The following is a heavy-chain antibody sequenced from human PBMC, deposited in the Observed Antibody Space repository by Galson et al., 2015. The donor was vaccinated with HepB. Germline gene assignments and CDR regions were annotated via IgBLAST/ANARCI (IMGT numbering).Heavy chain of an antibody. CDR3: ARYYYGSGSYYKKGEVFDY. J-gene: IGHJ4*02. Sequence: SLRLSCAASGFTFSSYAMSWVRQAPGKGLEWVSAISGSGGSTYYADSVKGRFTISRDNSKNTLYLQMNSLRAEDTAVYYCARYYYGSGSYYKKGEVFDYWGQGTLVTVSS. D-gene: IGHD3-10*01. V-gene: IGHV3-23*01. CDR1: GFTFSSYA. CDR2: ISGSGGST.